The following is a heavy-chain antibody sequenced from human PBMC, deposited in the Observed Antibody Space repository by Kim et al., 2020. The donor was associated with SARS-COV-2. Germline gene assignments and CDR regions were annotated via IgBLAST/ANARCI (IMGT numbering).Heavy chain of an antibody. CDR1: GYSFTAYS. CDR2: VMSGRGDA. V-gene: IGHV1-3*01. J-gene: IGHJ3*02. CDR3: ARDKNNHDYGLDI. D-gene: IGHD5-12*01. Sequence: ASVKFSCKDSGYSFTAYSIQSGRQVPVQRLEWTGGVMSGRGDAKFSQYCKDRLTFTRDTFPTTVFMELSGLRPEDTAVYYCARDKNNHDYGLDIWGQGTMVTGSS.